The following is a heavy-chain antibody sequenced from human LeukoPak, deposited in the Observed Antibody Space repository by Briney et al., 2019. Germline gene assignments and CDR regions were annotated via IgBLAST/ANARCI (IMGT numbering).Heavy chain of an antibody. CDR2: IFYSGST. CDR1: GGSISTSNYY. J-gene: IGHJ4*02. V-gene: IGHV4-61*05. D-gene: IGHD1-26*01. CDR3: ARGVNSGYFDY. Sequence: SETLSLTCTVSGGSISTSNYYWGWIRQPPGKGLEWIGNIFYSGSTNYNPSLKSRVTISVDTSKNQFSLKLTSVTAADTAVYYCARGVNSGYFDYCGQGTLATVSS.